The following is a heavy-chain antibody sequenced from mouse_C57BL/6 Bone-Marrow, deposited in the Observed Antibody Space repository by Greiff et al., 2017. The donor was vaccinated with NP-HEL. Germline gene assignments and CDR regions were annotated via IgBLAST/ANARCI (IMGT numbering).Heavy chain of an antibody. V-gene: IGHV1-54*01. D-gene: IGHD1-1*01. CDR3: ARASITTVLDY. Sequence: VKLQESGAELVRPGTSVKVSCKASGYAFTNYLIEWVKQRPGQGLEWIGVINPGSGGTNYNEKFKGKATLTADKSSSTAYMQLSSLTSEDSAVYFCARASITTVLDYWGQGTTLTVSS. J-gene: IGHJ2*01. CDR2: INPGSGGT. CDR1: GYAFTNYL.